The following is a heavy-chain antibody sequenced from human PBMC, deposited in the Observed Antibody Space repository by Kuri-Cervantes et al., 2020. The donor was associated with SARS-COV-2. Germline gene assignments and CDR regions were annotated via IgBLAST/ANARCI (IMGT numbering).Heavy chain of an antibody. J-gene: IGHJ6*02. CDR3: ARDRAAAGLFGDYYYGMDV. Sequence: SETLSLTCAVYGGSFSGYYWSWIRQPPGKGLEWIGYIYYSGSTNYNPSLKSRVTISVDTSKNQFSLKLSSVTAADTAVYYCARDRAAAGLFGDYYYGMDVWGQGTTVTVSS. D-gene: IGHD6-13*01. V-gene: IGHV4-59*01. CDR1: GGSFSGYY. CDR2: IYYSGST.